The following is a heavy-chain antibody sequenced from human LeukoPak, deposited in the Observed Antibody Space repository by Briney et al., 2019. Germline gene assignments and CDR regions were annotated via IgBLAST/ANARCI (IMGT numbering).Heavy chain of an antibody. D-gene: IGHD3-22*01. CDR1: GFTFSSYA. V-gene: IGHV3-23*01. CDR2: ISGSGGST. CDR3: AEPEGGYYDIRPD. J-gene: IGHJ4*02. Sequence: GGSLRLSCAASGFTFSSYAMSWVRQAPGKGLEWVSAISGSGGSTYYADSVKGRFTISRDNSKNTLYLQMNSLRDEDTAVYYCAEPEGGYYDIRPDWGQGTLVTVSS.